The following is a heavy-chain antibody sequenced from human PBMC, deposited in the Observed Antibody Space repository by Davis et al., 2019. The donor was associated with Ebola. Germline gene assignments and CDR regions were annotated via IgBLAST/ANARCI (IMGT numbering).Heavy chain of an antibody. CDR3: ARDHSSGWSITNWYFDL. CDR2: ISYDGSNK. D-gene: IGHD6-19*01. Sequence: PGGSLRLSCAASGFTFSSYGMHWVRQAPGKGLEWVAVISYDGSNKYYADSVKGRFTISRDNSKNTLYLQMNSLRAEDTAVYYCARDHSSGWSITNWYFDLWGRGTLVTVSS. CDR1: GFTFSSYG. V-gene: IGHV3-30*03. J-gene: IGHJ2*01.